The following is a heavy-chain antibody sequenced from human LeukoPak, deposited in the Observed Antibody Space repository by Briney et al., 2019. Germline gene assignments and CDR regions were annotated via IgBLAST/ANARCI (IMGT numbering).Heavy chain of an antibody. CDR2: IYTSGSA. D-gene: IGHD7-27*01. V-gene: IGHV4-61*02. Sequence: SQTLSLTCTVSVDSLSSGNYHWTWIRQPAGKGLEWIGRIYTSGSANYNPSLKSQVTISMDTSKNQCSLNLNSVSAAETAVYYCARDRAGDSFDMWGQRTMVTVSS. CDR3: ARDRAGDSFDM. CDR1: VDSLSSGNYH. J-gene: IGHJ3*02.